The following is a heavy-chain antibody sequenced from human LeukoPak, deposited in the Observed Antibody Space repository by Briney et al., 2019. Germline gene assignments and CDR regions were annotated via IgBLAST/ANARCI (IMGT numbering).Heavy chain of an antibody. CDR2: INPSGGYT. D-gene: IGHD3-22*01. Sequence: ASVKVSCKASGYTFSNYYMHWVRQAPGQGLEWMGIINPSGGYTTYAQKFQGRVTKTRDTSTSTVSMELSSLRSEDTAVYFCARQEDSSGYYYYYWGQGTLVTVSS. J-gene: IGHJ4*02. CDR1: GYTFSNYY. V-gene: IGHV1-46*01. CDR3: ARQEDSSGYYYYY.